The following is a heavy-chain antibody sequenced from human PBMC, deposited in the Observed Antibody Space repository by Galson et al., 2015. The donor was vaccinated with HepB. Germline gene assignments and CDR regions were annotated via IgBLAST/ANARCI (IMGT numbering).Heavy chain of an antibody. D-gene: IGHD6-19*01. CDR2: IWYDGSNK. V-gene: IGHV3-33*08. J-gene: IGHJ4*02. CDR3: ARESEVSGWYFFDY. CDR1: GFTFRGHS. Sequence: SLRLSCAASGFTFRGHSMHWVRQAPGKGLEWVAVIWYDGSNKDYADSVRGRFTISRDNSKNTVSLQMNSLRAEDTAVYYCARESEVSGWYFFDYWGQGTLVTVSS.